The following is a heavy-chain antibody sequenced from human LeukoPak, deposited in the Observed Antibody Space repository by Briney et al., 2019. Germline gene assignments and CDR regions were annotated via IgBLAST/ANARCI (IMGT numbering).Heavy chain of an antibody. V-gene: IGHV3-21*04. Sequence: GGSLRLSCAASGFTFSSYSMNWVRQAPGKGLEWVSSISSSSSYIYYADSVKGRFTISRDNAKNTLYLQMNSLRAEDTAVYYCAKDLVPAAMGVYNWFDPWGQGTLVTVSS. CDR3: AKDLVPAAMGVYNWFDP. J-gene: IGHJ5*02. CDR2: ISSSSSYI. CDR1: GFTFSSYS. D-gene: IGHD2-2*01.